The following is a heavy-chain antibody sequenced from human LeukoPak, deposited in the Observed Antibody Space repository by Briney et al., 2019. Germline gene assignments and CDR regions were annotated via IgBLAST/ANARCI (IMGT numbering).Heavy chain of an antibody. D-gene: IGHD2-21*02. CDR1: GFTFRNNW. J-gene: IGHJ4*02. CDR2: IKHDGSEK. CDR3: ARDWRYGGDRVY. Sequence: PGGSLRLSCAASGFTFRNNWMSWVRQAPGKGLEWVANIKHDGSEKYYADSVKGRFTIHRDNAKNTLYLLMDNLRLGATAVYYFARDWRYGGDRVYWGQGTLVTVSS. V-gene: IGHV3-7*01.